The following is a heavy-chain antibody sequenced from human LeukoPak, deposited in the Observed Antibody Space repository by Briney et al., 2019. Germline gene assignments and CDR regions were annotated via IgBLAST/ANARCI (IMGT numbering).Heavy chain of an antibody. V-gene: IGHV3-23*01. CDR2: LTGSGGST. J-gene: IGHJ4*02. D-gene: IGHD2-2*01. CDR1: GFTLISSP. CDR3: AKDLAPAAY. Sequence: AGGSLRLSFAAPGFTLISSPMSWGRPAPGEGLEWVSALTGSGGSTYYADSVKGRFTISRDNSKKTLFLQMNSLRAEDTAVYYCAKDLAPAAYWGQGTLVTVSS.